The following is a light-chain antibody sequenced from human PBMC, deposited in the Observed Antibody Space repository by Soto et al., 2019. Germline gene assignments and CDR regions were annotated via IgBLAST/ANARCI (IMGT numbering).Light chain of an antibody. Sequence: QSGLTQPASVSGTTGQSITISCTGTSSDVGGYNYVSWYQQHPGKAPKLMIYEVSNRPSGVSNRFSGSKPGNTASLTISGLQAEDEADYYCSSYTSSSTYVFGNGTKGTLL. CDR2: EVS. J-gene: IGLJ1*01. CDR1: SSDVGGYNY. V-gene: IGLV2-14*01. CDR3: SSYTSSSTYV.